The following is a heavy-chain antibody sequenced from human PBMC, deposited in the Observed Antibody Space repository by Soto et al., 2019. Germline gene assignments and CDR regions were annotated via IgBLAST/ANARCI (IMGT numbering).Heavy chain of an antibody. J-gene: IGHJ5*02. D-gene: IGHD3-10*01. CDR1: GFTFSSYG. Sequence: QVQLVESGGGVVQPGRSLRLSCAASGFTFSSYGMHWVRQAPGKGLEWVAVISYDGSNKYYADSVKGRFTISRDNSKNTLYLQMNSLRAEDTAVYYCAKDWRSGSYYLGYGFDPWGQGTLVTVSS. CDR2: ISYDGSNK. V-gene: IGHV3-30*18. CDR3: AKDWRSGSYYLGYGFDP.